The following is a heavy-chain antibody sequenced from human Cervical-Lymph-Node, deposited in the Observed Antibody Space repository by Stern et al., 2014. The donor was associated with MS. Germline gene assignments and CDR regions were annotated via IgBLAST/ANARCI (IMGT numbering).Heavy chain of an antibody. CDR2: IWYDGSNP. D-gene: IGHD6-13*01. CDR1: GFSFGRYA. Sequence: VHLVESGGGVVQPGRSLRLSCAASGFSFGRYAMHWVRQAPGKGLEWVALIWYDGSNPYYADSVTGRFTISRDNCKNTLYLQMNSLRAEDTAVYYCASAYSSSHYYFDYWGQGTLVTVSS. CDR3: ASAYSSSHYYFDY. V-gene: IGHV3-33*01. J-gene: IGHJ4*02.